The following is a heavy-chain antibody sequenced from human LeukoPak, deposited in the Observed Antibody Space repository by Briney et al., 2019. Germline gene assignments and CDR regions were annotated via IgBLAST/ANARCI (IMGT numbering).Heavy chain of an antibody. J-gene: IGHJ3*02. V-gene: IGHV4-38-2*02. CDR3: ASSSIVVVVAAPGGAFDI. D-gene: IGHD2-15*01. CDR1: GYSISSGYY. CDR2: IYHSGST. Sequence: PSETLSLTCTVSGYSISSGYYWGWIRQPPGKGLEWIGSIYHSGSTYYNPSLKSRVTISVDTSKNQFSLKLSSVTAADTAVYYCASSSIVVVVAAPGGAFDIWGQGTMVTVSS.